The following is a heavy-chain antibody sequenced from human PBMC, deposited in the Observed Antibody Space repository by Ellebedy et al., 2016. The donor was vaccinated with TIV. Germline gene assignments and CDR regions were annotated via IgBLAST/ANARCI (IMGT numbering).Heavy chain of an antibody. D-gene: IGHD3-22*01. V-gene: IGHV6-1*01. CDR2: TYYRSKWYN. J-gene: IGHJ4*02. Sequence: SETLSLTCAISGDSVSANSAAWNWIRQSPSRGLEWLGRTYYRSKWYNDYAVSVKSRITINPDTSKNQFSLQLNSVTPEDTAVYYCARCNYYDSSGYDYWGQGTLVTVSS. CDR3: ARCNYYDSSGYDY. CDR1: GDSVSANSAA.